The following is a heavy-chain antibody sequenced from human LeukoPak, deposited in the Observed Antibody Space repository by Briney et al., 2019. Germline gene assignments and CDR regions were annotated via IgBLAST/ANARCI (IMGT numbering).Heavy chain of an antibody. CDR2: INANGGGS. Sequence: ASVKVSCKASGYTFTSFYMHWVRQAPGQGLEWIGIINANGGGSTYAQNFQGRVTMTRDTSTSTVYMELNSLRSDDTAVYYCARGLGSGSYYGYWGQGTLVTVSS. CDR3: ARGLGSGSYYGY. J-gene: IGHJ4*02. V-gene: IGHV1-46*01. D-gene: IGHD1-26*01. CDR1: GYTFTSFY.